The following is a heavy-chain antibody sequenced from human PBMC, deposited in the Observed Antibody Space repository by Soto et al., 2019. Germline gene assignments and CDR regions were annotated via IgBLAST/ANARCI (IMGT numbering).Heavy chain of an antibody. D-gene: IGHD2-15*01. CDR1: GGSISPFY. V-gene: IGHV4-59*01. CDR3: ARVGGVAARTFDY. CDR2: LYYSGNT. Sequence: SETLSLTCTVSGGSISPFYWSWVRQPPGKGLEWIGYLYYSGNTNYNPSLKSRVTISVDASKNQVSLRLTSVTAADTAVYYCARVGGVAARTFDYWGQGTVVTVLL. J-gene: IGHJ4*02.